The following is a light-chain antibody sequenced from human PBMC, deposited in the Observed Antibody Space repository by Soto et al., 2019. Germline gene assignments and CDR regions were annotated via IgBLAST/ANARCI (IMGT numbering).Light chain of an antibody. CDR1: QSVSSSY. CDR2: GAS. V-gene: IGKV3-20*01. J-gene: IGKJ2*01. Sequence: EIVLTQSPATLSLSPGERATLSCRASQSVSSSYFAWYQPKPGQAPRLLIFGASNRATGITDRFSGSGSGTDFPLTISRLEPEDFAVYYCQQYDTSPRTFGQGTKLEIK. CDR3: QQYDTSPRT.